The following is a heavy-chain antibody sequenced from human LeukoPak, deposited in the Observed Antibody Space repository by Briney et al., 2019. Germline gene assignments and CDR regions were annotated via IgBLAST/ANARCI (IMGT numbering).Heavy chain of an antibody. J-gene: IGHJ4*02. CDR3: ARDRDYGDLYYFDY. V-gene: IGHV4-4*07. CDR1: GGSISSYY. CDR2: IYTSGST. D-gene: IGHD4-17*01. Sequence: PSETLSLTCTVSGGSISSYYWSWIRQPAGKGLEWIGRIYTSGSTNYNPSLKSRVTMSVDTSKNQFSLKLSSVTAADTAVYYCARDRDYGDLYYFDYWGQRTLVTVSS.